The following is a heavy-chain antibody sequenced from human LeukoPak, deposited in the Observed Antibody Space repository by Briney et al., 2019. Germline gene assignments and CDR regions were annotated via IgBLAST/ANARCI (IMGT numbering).Heavy chain of an antibody. CDR2: IYNSGST. Sequence: SETLSLTCTVSGYSISSGYFWGWIRQPPGKGLEWIGTIYNSGSTYYNASLESRVTISVDTSKNQFSLKLSSVTAADTAVYYCARAYSSSWYFNWFDPRGQGTLVTVSS. D-gene: IGHD6-13*01. CDR1: GYSISSGYF. V-gene: IGHV4-38-2*02. CDR3: ARAYSSSWYFNWFDP. J-gene: IGHJ5*02.